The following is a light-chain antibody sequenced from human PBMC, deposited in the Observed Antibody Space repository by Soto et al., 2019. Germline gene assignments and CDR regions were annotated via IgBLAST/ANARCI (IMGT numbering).Light chain of an antibody. Sequence: QLVLTQSSSASASLGSSVKLTCTRSSGHSSYIIAWHQQQPGKAPRYLMKLEGSGSYNKGSGVPDRFSGSSSGADRYLTISNLQFEDEADYYSETWDSNTQTVFGGGTQLTVL. CDR1: SGHSSYI. V-gene: IGLV4-60*02. CDR3: ETWDSNTQTV. CDR2: LEGSGSY. J-gene: IGLJ3*02.